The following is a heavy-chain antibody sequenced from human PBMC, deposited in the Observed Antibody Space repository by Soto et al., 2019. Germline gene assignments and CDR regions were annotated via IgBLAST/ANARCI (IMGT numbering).Heavy chain of an antibody. Sequence: PGESLKISCQGSGYSFTSYWISWVRQMPGKGLEWMGRIDPSDSYTNYSPSFQGHVTISADKSISTAYLQWSSLKASDTAMYYCARLGYYDSHRDGMDVWGQGTTVTVSS. J-gene: IGHJ6*02. CDR3: ARLGYYDSHRDGMDV. CDR1: GYSFTSYW. V-gene: IGHV5-10-1*01. CDR2: IDPSDSYT. D-gene: IGHD3-22*01.